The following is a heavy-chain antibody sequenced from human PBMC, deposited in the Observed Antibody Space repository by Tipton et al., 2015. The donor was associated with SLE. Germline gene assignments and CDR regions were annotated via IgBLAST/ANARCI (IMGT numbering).Heavy chain of an antibody. J-gene: IGHJ4*02. CDR1: GGSITNTIYY. V-gene: IGHV4-39*01. D-gene: IGHD1-1*01. CDR2: IYYSGTT. CDR3: ARIDTTGWANSFDY. Sequence: TLSLTCTVFGGSITNTIYYWGWIRQPPGKGLEWIGSIYYSGTTYYNPSLKSRVTISVHTSKTQFSLKLSSVTAADTAVYYCARIDTTGWANSFDYWGQGTLVTVSS.